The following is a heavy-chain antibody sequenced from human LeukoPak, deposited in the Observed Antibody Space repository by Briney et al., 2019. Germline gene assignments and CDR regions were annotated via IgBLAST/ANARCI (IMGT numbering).Heavy chain of an antibody. J-gene: IGHJ1*01. CDR2: ITSSSSYI. V-gene: IGHV3-21*01. CDR3: ARGGAAAALR. Sequence: GGSLRLSCAASGFTFSSYSMTWVGQAPGKGLEWVSSITSSSSYIYYADSVKGRFTISRDNAKNSLYLQMNSLRAEDTAVYYCARGGAAAALRWGQGTLVTVSS. CDR1: GFTFSSYS. D-gene: IGHD6-13*01.